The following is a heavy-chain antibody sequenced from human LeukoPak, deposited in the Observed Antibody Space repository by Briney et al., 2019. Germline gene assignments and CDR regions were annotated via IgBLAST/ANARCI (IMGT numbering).Heavy chain of an antibody. V-gene: IGHV3-7*01. CDR1: GFTFSHDW. Sequence: GGSLRLSCAASGFTFSHDWMSWVRQAPGKGLEWVASIKQDGSGEYYVDSVKGRFTISRDNVKKSVHLQMNSLGAEDTAVYYCARDHYNWTPDQGYKVFDYWGQGSLVTVSS. CDR3: ARDHYNWTPDQGYKVFDY. D-gene: IGHD1-1*01. CDR2: IKQDGSGE. J-gene: IGHJ4*02.